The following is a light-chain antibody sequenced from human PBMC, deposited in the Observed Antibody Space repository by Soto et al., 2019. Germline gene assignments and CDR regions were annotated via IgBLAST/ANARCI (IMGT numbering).Light chain of an antibody. CDR3: AAWDDSLNGLV. J-gene: IGLJ2*01. V-gene: IGLV1-44*01. CDR1: SSNIGSNT. CDR2: SNN. Sequence: QPVLTQPPSASGTPGQRVTISCSGSSSNIGSNTVNWYQQLPGTAPKLLIYSNNQRPSGVPDRFSGSKSGTSASLAISWLQSEDEADYYCAAWDDSLNGLVFGGGTKVTVL.